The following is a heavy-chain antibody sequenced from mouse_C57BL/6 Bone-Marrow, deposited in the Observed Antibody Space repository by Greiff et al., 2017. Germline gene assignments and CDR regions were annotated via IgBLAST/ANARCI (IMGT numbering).Heavy chain of an antibody. D-gene: IGHD2-3*01. CDR2: ISDGGSYT. V-gene: IGHV5-4*01. CDR3: ARDDGYYYYFDY. Sequence: DVQLVESGGGLVKPGGSLKLSCAASGFTFSSYAMSWVRQTPEKRLEWVATISDGGSYTYYPDNVKGRFTISRDNAKNNLYLQMSHLKSEDTAMYYCARDDGYYYYFDYWGQGTTLTVSS. J-gene: IGHJ2*01. CDR1: GFTFSSYA.